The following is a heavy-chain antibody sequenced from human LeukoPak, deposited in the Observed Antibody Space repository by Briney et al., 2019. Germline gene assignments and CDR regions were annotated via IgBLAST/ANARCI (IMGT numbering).Heavy chain of an antibody. CDR1: EFSVGSNY. D-gene: IGHD6-19*01. CDR3: APSGRTHYFDY. CDR2: IYSGGST. Sequence: GGSLRLSCAASEFSVGSNYMTWVRQAPGKGLEWVSLIYSGGSTYYADSVKGRFTISRDNSKNTLYLQMNSLRAEDTAVYYCAPSGRTHYFDYWGQGTLVTVSS. J-gene: IGHJ4*02. V-gene: IGHV3-53*01.